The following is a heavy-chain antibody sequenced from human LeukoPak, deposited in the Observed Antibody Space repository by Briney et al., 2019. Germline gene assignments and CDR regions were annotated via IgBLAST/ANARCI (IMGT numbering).Heavy chain of an antibody. D-gene: IGHD5-12*01. V-gene: IGHV1-2*02. CDR1: GYTFTGYY. Sequence: ASVKVSCKASGYTFTGYYMHWVRQAPGQGLEWMEWINPDNGGTNYAQKFQGRVTMTRDMSISTAYMELSRLRSDDTAVYYCARDPSNSGYDYLYYFDYWGQGTLVTVSS. CDR2: INPDNGGT. CDR3: ARDPSNSGYDYLYYFDY. J-gene: IGHJ4*02.